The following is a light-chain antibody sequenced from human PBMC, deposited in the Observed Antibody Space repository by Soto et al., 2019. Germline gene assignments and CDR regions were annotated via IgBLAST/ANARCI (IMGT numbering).Light chain of an antibody. CDR3: QQRNTWPYS. CDR1: QSLSGY. V-gene: IGKV3-11*01. CDR2: DAS. J-gene: IGKJ3*01. Sequence: DIVLTQTPATLSLSPGDRATLSCRASQSLSGYLVWYQQNPGQPPRLLIYDASNRATGIPARFSGSGSGTDLTLTISSLQPEAFAVYYCQQRNTWPYSFGPGTRLDIK.